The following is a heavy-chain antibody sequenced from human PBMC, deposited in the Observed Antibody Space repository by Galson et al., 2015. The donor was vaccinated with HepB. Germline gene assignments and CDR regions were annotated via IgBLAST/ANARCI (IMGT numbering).Heavy chain of an antibody. CDR3: AKDGDCGGDCYPDY. CDR1: GFTFSSYA. V-gene: IGHV3-23*01. D-gene: IGHD2-21*02. Sequence: SLRLSCAASGFTFSSYAMSWVRQAPGKGLEWVSAISGSGGSTYYADSVKGRFTISRDNSKNTLYLQMNSLRAEDTAVYYCAKDGDCGGDCYPDYWGQGTLVTVSS. J-gene: IGHJ4*02. CDR2: ISGSGGST.